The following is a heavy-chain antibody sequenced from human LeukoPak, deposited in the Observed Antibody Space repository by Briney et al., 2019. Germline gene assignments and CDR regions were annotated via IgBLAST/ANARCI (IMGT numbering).Heavy chain of an antibody. J-gene: IGHJ4*02. D-gene: IGHD3-3*01. CDR1: GFTFNDYS. CDR2: ISSSSTI. V-gene: IGHV3-48*01. Sequence: GGSLRLSCAASGFTFNDYSVNWVRQAPGKGLEWVSYISSSSTIYYADSVKGRFTISRDNAKNSLYLQMNSLRAEDTAVYYCARGGFWSGYYTASDYWGQGTLVTVSS. CDR3: ARGGFWSGYYTASDY.